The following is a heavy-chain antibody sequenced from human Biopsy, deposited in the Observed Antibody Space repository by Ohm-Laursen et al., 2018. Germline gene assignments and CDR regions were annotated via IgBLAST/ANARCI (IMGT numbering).Heavy chain of an antibody. CDR2: ISPKSGGT. V-gene: IGHV1-2*02. CDR3: ALQSVAQMKNFDY. D-gene: IGHD6-19*01. Sequence: ATVKISCKASGGTFINYAISWVRQAPGQGLEWMGWISPKSGGTNYAQKFQGNITMTKNTSMSTAYMEMSRLRSDDTAVYYCALQSVAQMKNFDYWGQGTLVTVSS. J-gene: IGHJ4*02. CDR1: GGTFINYA.